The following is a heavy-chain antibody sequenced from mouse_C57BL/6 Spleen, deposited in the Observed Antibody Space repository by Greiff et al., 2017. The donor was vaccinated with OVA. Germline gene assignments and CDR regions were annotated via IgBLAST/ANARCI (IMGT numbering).Heavy chain of an antibody. J-gene: IGHJ2*01. Sequence: EVHLVESGGDLVKPGGSLKLSCAASGFTFSSYGMSWVRQTPDKRLEWVATISSGGSYTYYPDSVKGRFTISRDNAKNTLYLQMSSLKSEDTAMYYCARDLTGTNYWGQGTTLTVSS. V-gene: IGHV5-6*01. CDR1: GFTFSSYG. CDR3: ARDLTGTNY. CDR2: ISSGGSYT. D-gene: IGHD4-1*01.